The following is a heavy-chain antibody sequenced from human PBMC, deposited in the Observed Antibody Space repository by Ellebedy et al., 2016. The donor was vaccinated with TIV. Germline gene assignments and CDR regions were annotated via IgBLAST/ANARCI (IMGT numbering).Heavy chain of an antibody. V-gene: IGHV3-23*01. Sequence: GGSLRLXXAASGFSLSNSFMSWIRQAPGKGLEWVSTLTADGRSTYFADSVKGRFTISRDNSKNTVYLQMNSLGVEDTAVYYCARDGSEWSRDHWGQGTLVTVSS. CDR3: ARDGSEWSRDH. D-gene: IGHD3-3*01. J-gene: IGHJ4*02. CDR1: GFSLSNSF. CDR2: LTADGRST.